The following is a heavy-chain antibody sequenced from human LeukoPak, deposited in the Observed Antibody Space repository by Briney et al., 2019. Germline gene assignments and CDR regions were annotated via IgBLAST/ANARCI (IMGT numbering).Heavy chain of an antibody. D-gene: IGHD6-19*01. CDR3: ARNSRGSSGSNYYYYYGMDV. V-gene: IGHV4-59*01. CDR1: GGSISTYY. Sequence: SETLSLTCTVSGGSISTYYWSWIRQPPGKGLEWIGYIYYSGSTNYNTSLKSWVTISVDTSKNQFSLKLSSVTAADTAVYYCARNSRGSSGSNYYYYYGMDVWGQGTTVTVSS. CDR2: IYYSGST. J-gene: IGHJ6*02.